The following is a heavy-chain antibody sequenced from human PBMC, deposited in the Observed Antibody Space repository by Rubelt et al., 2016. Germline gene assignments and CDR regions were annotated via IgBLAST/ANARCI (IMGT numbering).Heavy chain of an antibody. D-gene: IGHD3-22*01. CDR3: ARGRSDSRGNYYPVDY. V-gene: IGHV3-66*01. Sequence: EVQLVESGGGLLQPGGSLRLSCAASGFTVSSNYMSWVRQAPGKGLEWVSVIYSGGTTFYGDSVKGRFSISRDNSKNTVYLQMNSLRAEDTVVYYCARGRSDSRGNYYPVDYWGQGTLVTVSS. J-gene: IGHJ4*02. CDR1: GFTVSSNY. CDR2: IYSGGTT.